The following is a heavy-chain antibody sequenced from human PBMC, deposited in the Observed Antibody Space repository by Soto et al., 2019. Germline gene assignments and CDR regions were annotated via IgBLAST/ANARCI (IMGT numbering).Heavy chain of an antibody. Sequence: PGGSLRLSCAASGFTLSSYGIHWVRQATGKGLEWVSAIGTAGATYYAGSVKGRFTISGENAKNSLYLQMNSLRGGDTAVYYCAREECSGGSCYFDYWGQGTLVTVSS. J-gene: IGHJ4*02. V-gene: IGHV3-13*01. CDR3: AREECSGGSCYFDY. CDR2: IGTAGAT. D-gene: IGHD2-15*01. CDR1: GFTLSSYG.